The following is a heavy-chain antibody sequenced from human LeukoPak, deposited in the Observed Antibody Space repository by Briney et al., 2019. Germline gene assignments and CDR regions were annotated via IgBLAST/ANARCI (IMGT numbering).Heavy chain of an antibody. D-gene: IGHD3-22*01. Sequence: EPSETLSLTCTVSGGSISSTPYYWGWIRQPPGKGLGWIGSIYYTGSPYYNPSLTSRVTISVDTSKNQFSLKLSSVTAADTAVYYCARVMKGKRIVSPSGAFDIWGQGTMVTVSS. CDR3: ARVMKGKRIVSPSGAFDI. CDR1: GGSISSTPYY. CDR2: IYYTGSP. J-gene: IGHJ3*02. V-gene: IGHV4-39*07.